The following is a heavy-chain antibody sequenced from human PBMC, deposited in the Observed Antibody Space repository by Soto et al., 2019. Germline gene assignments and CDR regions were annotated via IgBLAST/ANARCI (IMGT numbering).Heavy chain of an antibody. J-gene: IGHJ5*01. Sequence: SETLSLTCTISGGSFNNDYWTWIRQSPVKVLEWIGYIFHSGITDYNPSVKSRVTISIDKSKNLFSLKLTSVTAADTAVDYCARDRYFYDSAGYYRTLDSWGQGILVTV. CDR1: GGSFNNDY. D-gene: IGHD3-22*01. CDR2: IFHSGIT. V-gene: IGHV4-59*01. CDR3: ARDRYFYDSAGYYRTLDS.